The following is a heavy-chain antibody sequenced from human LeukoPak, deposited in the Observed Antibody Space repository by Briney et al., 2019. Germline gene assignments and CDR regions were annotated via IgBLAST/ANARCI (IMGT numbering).Heavy chain of an antibody. CDR3: AKDRKAHFCSSTSCFVHGPYFDY. CDR2: ISWNSGSI. Sequence: GRSLRLSCAASGFTFDDYAMHWVRQAPGKGLEWVSGISWNSGSIGYADSVKGRFTISRDNAKNSLYLQMNSLRAEDTALYYCAKDRKAHFCSSTSCFVHGPYFDYWGQGTLVTVSS. CDR1: GFTFDDYA. J-gene: IGHJ4*02. V-gene: IGHV3-9*01. D-gene: IGHD2-2*01.